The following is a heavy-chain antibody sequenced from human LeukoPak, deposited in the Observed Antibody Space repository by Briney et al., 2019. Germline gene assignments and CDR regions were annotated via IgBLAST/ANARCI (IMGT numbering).Heavy chain of an antibody. CDR2: IWYDGSNK. CDR1: GFTFSSYG. D-gene: IGHD2-2*01. V-gene: IGHV3-33*01. J-gene: IGHJ3*02. CDR3: ARTHCSSTSCYHPDAFDI. Sequence: PGRSLRLSCAASGFTFSSYGVHWVRQAPGKGLEWVAVIWYDGSNKYYADSVKGRFTISRDNSKNTLYLQMNSLRAEDTAVYYCARTHCSSTSCYHPDAFDIWGQGTMVTVSS.